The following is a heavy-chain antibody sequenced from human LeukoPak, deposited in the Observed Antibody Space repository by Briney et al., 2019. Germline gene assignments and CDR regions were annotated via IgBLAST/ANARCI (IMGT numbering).Heavy chain of an antibody. CDR3: AKDQSGSYYFDY. CDR1: GFTFSSYS. D-gene: IGHD1-26*01. Sequence: GGSLRLSCAASGFTFSSYSMNWVRQAPGKGLEWVSGISWNSGSIGYADSVKGRFTISRDNAKNSLYLQMNSLRAEDTALYYCAKDQSGSYYFDYWGQGTLVTVSS. V-gene: IGHV3-9*01. CDR2: ISWNSGSI. J-gene: IGHJ4*02.